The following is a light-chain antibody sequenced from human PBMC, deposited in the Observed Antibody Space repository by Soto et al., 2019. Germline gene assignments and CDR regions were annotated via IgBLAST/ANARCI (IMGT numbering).Light chain of an antibody. J-gene: IGLJ1*01. CDR1: SSDVGGYNF. CDR2: DVT. Sequence: QSGLTQPASVSESPGQSITISCNGTSSDVGGYNFVSWYQQYPGKAPKLMIHDVTSRPSGVSNRFSGSKSGTTASLTISGLQAEDEADYYCCSYASSTSYVLGTGTKVTVL. V-gene: IGLV2-14*01. CDR3: CSYASSTSYV.